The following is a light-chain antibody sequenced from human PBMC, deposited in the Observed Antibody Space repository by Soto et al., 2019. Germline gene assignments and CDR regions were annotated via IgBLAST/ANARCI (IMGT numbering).Light chain of an antibody. CDR3: QQLNTYLVT. CDR2: STS. Sequence: DIQLTQSPSFLSASVGDRVTITCRASQAISGYLAWYQQKPGKAPKLLIYSTSTLQSGVPSRFSGGASGTELTLTITSLQPEDFATYYCQQLNTYLVTFGQGTRLEIK. J-gene: IGKJ5*01. CDR1: QAISGY. V-gene: IGKV1-9*01.